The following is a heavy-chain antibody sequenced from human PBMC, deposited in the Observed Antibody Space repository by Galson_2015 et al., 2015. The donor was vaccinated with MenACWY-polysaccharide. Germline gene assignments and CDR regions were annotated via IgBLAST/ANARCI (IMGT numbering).Heavy chain of an antibody. V-gene: IGHV4-34*01. D-gene: IGHD6-25*01. CDR1: DGSFSAFF. J-gene: IGHJ3*01. CDR3: VREGAAARGAFDF. CDR2: MWHSGGT. Sequence: SETLSLTCDVFDGSFSAFFWSWIRQTPGEGLEWIGEMWHSGGTNYNPSLQSRVSISVDTSKNQLSLKLYSVTAADTAVYYCVREGAAARGAFDFWGQGTVVTVSS.